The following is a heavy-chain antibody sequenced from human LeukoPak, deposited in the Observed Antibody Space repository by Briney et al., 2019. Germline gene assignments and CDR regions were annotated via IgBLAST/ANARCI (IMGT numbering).Heavy chain of an antibody. CDR2: IRYDGSNK. D-gene: IGHD3-16*01. CDR1: GFTFGGYG. Sequence: PGGSLRLSCAASGFTFGGYGMHWVRQAPGKGLEWVAFIRYDGSNKYYADSVKGRFTISRDNSKNTLYLQMNSLRAEDTAVYYCAKDRRYYDYVWGSPYFDYWGQGTLVTVSS. J-gene: IGHJ4*02. V-gene: IGHV3-30*02. CDR3: AKDRRYYDYVWGSPYFDY.